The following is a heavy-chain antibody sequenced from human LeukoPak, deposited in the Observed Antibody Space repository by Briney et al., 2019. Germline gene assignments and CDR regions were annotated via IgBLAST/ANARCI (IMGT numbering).Heavy chain of an antibody. CDR3: ARDLEPITMIENPSPHY. CDR2: ISAYNGNT. Sequence: HGASVKVSCKASGYTFTSYGISWVRQAPGQGLELMGWISAYNGNTNYAQKLQGRVTMTTDTSTSTAYMELRSLRSDDTAVYYCARDLEPITMIENPSPHYWGQGTLVTVSS. J-gene: IGHJ4*02. D-gene: IGHD3-22*01. V-gene: IGHV1-18*01. CDR1: GYTFTSYG.